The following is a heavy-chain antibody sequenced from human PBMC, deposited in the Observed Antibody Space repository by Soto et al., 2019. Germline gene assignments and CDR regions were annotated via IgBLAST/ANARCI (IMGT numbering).Heavy chain of an antibody. CDR3: ARVPTLYCSGGSCYPYYYYYMDV. CDR1: GFTVSSNY. Sequence: GGSLRLSCAASGFTVSSNYMSWVRQAPGKGLEWVSVIYSGGSTYYADSVKGRFTISRDNSKNTLYLQMNSLRAEDTAVYYCARVPTLYCSGGSCYPYYYYYMDVWGKGTTVTVSS. V-gene: IGHV3-66*01. J-gene: IGHJ6*03. CDR2: IYSGGST. D-gene: IGHD2-15*01.